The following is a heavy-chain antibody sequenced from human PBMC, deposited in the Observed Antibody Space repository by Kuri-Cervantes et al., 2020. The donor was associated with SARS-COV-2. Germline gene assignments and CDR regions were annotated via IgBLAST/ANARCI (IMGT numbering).Heavy chain of an antibody. CDR2: ISYDGSNK. CDR1: GFTFSSYA. D-gene: IGHD5-24*01. V-gene: IGHV3-30*04. Sequence: GESLKISCAASGFTFSSYAMHWVRQAPGKGLEWVAVISYDGSNKYYADSVKGRFTISRDNAKNSLYLQMNSLRAEDTAVYYCARLPPRGRDGYNSDYWGQGTLVTVSS. J-gene: IGHJ4*02. CDR3: ARLPPRGRDGYNSDY.